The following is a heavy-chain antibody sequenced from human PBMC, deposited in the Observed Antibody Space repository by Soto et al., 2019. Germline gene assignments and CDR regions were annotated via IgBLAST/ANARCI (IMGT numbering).Heavy chain of an antibody. CDR1: GFTFSTYW. CDR2: INGDGTTT. Sequence: VRLVESGGGLVQPGGSLRLSCAASGFTFSTYWMHWVRQAPGKGLVWVSRINGDGTTTQYADSVKGRFTISRDNAANTLYLQMNTLRGDDTAMYYCASIPMVRGPSDYWGQGTLVTVSS. D-gene: IGHD3-10*01. V-gene: IGHV3-74*02. J-gene: IGHJ4*02. CDR3: ASIPMVRGPSDY.